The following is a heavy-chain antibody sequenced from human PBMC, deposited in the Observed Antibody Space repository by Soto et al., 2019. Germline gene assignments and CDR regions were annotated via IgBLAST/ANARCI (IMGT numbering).Heavy chain of an antibody. D-gene: IGHD6-13*01. CDR2: ISSSGSTI. CDR3: ARDYSSSWLYGMDV. Sequence: PGGSLRLSCAASGFTFSSYEMNWVRQAPGKGLEWVSYISSSGSTIYYADSVKGRFTISRDNAKDSLYLQMNSLRAEDTAVYYCARDYSSSWLYGMDVWGQGTTVTVSS. V-gene: IGHV3-48*03. J-gene: IGHJ6*02. CDR1: GFTFSSYE.